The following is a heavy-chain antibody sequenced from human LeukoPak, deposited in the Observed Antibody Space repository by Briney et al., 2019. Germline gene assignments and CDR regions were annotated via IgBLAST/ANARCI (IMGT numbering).Heavy chain of an antibody. V-gene: IGHV3-21*01. J-gene: IGHJ6*01. CDR1: GFTFSSYT. D-gene: IGHD2-15*01. CDR3: ARGSEGYCSGGGCYYGMDV. CDR2: ISSSSSYI. Sequence: GGSLRLSCAASGFTFSSYTMNWVRQAPGKGLEWVSYISSSSSYIYYAVSVKGRFTISRDNAENSLYLQMNSQRAEDTAVYYCARGSEGYCSGGGCYYGMDVWGQGTTVTVSS.